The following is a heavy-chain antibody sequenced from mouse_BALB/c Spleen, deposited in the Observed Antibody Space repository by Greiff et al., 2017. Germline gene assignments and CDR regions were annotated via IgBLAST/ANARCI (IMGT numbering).Heavy chain of an antibody. CDR3: ARRGGNSYYFDY. V-gene: IGHV1-7*01. CDR2: INPSTGYT. CDR1: GYTFTSYW. D-gene: IGHD2-1*01. Sequence: VQLQQSGAELAKPGASVKMSCKASGYTFTSYWMHWVKQRPGQGLEWIGYINPSTGYTEYNQKFKDKATLTADKSSSTAYMQLSSLTSEDSAVYYCARRGGNSYYFDYLGQGTTLTVSS. J-gene: IGHJ2*01.